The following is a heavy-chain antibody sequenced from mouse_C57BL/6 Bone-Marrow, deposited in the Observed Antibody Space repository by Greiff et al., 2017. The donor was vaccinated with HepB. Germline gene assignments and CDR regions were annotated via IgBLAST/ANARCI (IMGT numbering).Heavy chain of an antibody. CDR1: GYTFTSYW. CDR2: IHPNSGST. J-gene: IGHJ4*01. D-gene: IGHD3-2*02. CDR3: ARSYSSGYAMDY. Sequence: VQLQQSGAELVKPGASVKLSCKASGYTFTSYWMHWVKQRPGQGLEWIGMIHPNSGSTNYNEKFKSKATLTVDKSSSTAYMQLSSLTSEDSAVYYCARSYSSGYAMDYWGQGTSVTVSS. V-gene: IGHV1-64*01.